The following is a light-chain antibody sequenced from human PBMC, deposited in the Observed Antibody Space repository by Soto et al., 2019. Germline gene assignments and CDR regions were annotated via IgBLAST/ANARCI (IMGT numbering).Light chain of an antibody. V-gene: IGKV3-11*01. CDR3: QQRSNWPT. CDR1: QSVSSY. CDR2: DAS. J-gene: IGKJ3*01. Sequence: EIVLTQSPGTLSLSPGERATLSCRASQSVSSYLAWYQQKPGQAPRLLIYDASNRATCIPASFSGSGSGTDFTLTISSLEPEAFAVYYCQQRSNWPTFGPGTKVDIK.